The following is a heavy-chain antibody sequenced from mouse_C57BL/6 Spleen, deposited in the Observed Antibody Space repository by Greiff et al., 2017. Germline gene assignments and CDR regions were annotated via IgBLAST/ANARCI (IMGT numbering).Heavy chain of an antibody. V-gene: IGHV1-39*01. CDR3: ARGGDYGSSTHWYFDV. J-gene: IGHJ1*03. CDR1: GYSFTDYN. CDR2: INPNYGTT. Sequence: EVQLQQSGPELVKPGASVKISCKASGYSFTDYNMNWVKQSNGKSLEWIGVINPNYGTTRYNQKVKGKATFTVDQSSSTAYMQLNSLTSEDSAVDYCARGGDYGSSTHWYFDVWGTGTTVTVSS. D-gene: IGHD1-1*01.